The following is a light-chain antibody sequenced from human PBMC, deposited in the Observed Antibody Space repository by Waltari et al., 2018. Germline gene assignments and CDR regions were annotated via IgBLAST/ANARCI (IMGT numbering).Light chain of an antibody. CDR2: NDN. CDR1: MSNIGNTP. J-gene: IGLJ3*02. V-gene: IGLV1-44*01. CDR3: AARDDSLNVWV. Sequence: QSVLTQPPSASGTPGQRAIISCSVTMSNIGNTPLTWYQQLPGTAPNVLIYNDNQRPWGVPDRFSVSKSGPSASLAISGLQSDDEADYYCAARDDSLNVWVFGGGTKVTVL.